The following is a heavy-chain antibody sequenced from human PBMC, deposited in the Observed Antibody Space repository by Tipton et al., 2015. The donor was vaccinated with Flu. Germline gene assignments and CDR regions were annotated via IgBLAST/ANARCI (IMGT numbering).Heavy chain of an antibody. Sequence: SLRLSCVASGFSLSPYWVAWVRQAPGKGLEWVANINQDGSQSYYLDSVKGRFFISRDNAKNSAFLQMNSLRSDDTARYFCARAWAAVGSAWGQGTLVTASS. CDR2: INQDGSQS. CDR1: GFSLSPYW. J-gene: IGHJ5*02. D-gene: IGHD6-13*01. V-gene: IGHV3-7*01. CDR3: ARAWAAVGSA.